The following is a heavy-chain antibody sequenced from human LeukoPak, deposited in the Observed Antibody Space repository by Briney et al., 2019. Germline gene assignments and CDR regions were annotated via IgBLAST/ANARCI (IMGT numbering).Heavy chain of an antibody. J-gene: IGHJ4*02. Sequence: GGSLRLSCAASGFTFSGFEMDWVRQAPGKGLEWISYMSSRDNTRYYAESVRGRFTMSRDNAKNSLSLQMNGLRVEDTAVYYCARGFGRFGHRFGYLGQGTLVTVSS. D-gene: IGHD3-10*01. CDR3: ARGFGRFGHRFGY. CDR1: GFTFSGFE. CDR2: MSSRDNTR. V-gene: IGHV3-48*03.